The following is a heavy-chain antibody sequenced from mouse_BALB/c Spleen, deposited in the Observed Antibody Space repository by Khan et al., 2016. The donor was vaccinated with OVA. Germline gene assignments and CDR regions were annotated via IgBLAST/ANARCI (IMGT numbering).Heavy chain of an antibody. J-gene: IGHJ2*01. CDR3: ARDRIDY. Sequence: QVQLKESGTELAKPGASVKMSCKASGYTFTTFWMHWVKQRPGLGLEWIGYINPTSGYTDYNEKFKDKATLSADKSSSTASMQLSSLTSEDSAVYYCARDRIDYWGQGTTLTVSS. CDR1: GYTFTTFW. CDR2: INPTSGYT. V-gene: IGHV1-7*01.